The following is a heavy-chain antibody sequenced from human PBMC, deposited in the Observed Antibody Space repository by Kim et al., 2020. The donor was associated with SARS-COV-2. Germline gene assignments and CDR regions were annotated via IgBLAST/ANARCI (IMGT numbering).Heavy chain of an antibody. CDR1: GYAFTSYS. V-gene: IGHV1-3*01. CDR3: VRGGGGYSYDFIDTLGPEIND. D-gene: IGHD3-3*01. Sequence: ASVKVSCKTSGYAFTSYSIHWVRQAPGQGLEWMAWINPHTGNVKYSQKFNDRVNVTKETSATTAYLHLSSLRHDDTAVYYCVRGGGGYSYDFIDTLGPEINDGGQGTLGTVSS. J-gene: IGHJ4*02. CDR2: INPHTGNV.